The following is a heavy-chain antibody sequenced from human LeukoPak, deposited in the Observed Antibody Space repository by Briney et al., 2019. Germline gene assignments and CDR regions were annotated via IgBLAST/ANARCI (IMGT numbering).Heavy chain of an antibody. D-gene: IGHD3-22*01. J-gene: IGHJ4*02. CDR1: GGTFSSYA. V-gene: IGHV1-69*13. Sequence: SMKVSCTASGGTFSSYAISWVRQAPGQGLEWMGGIIPIFGTANYAQKFQGRVTITADESTSTACMELSSLRSEDTAVYYCARSYYYDSSGYYYFFDYWGQGTLVTVSS. CDR3: ARSYYYDSSGYYYFFDY. CDR2: IIPIFGTA.